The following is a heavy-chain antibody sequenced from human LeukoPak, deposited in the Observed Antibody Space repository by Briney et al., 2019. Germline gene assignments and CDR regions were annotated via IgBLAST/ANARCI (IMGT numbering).Heavy chain of an antibody. D-gene: IGHD6-13*01. V-gene: IGHV4-38-2*02. CDR1: GFSITTGYY. CDR3: ARVIDVAAAGYFDS. Sequence: PSETLSLTRIVSGFSITTGYYWAWIRQPPGKGLEWIGTIFRIGSTYYNPSLKSRVTISVDTSKNQFSLKLSSVTAADTALYYCARVIDVAAAGYFDSWGQGTQVTVSS. J-gene: IGHJ4*02. CDR2: IFRIGST.